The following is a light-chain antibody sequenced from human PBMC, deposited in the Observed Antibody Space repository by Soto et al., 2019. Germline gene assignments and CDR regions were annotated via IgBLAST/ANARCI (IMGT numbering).Light chain of an antibody. Sequence: QSALTQPPSASGSPGQSVTISCTGTSSDVGGYDYVSWFQHHPGKAPKLIIYDVTKRPSGVPDRFSGSKSDNTASLTVSGLEAEDEAEYFCTSYAGSNQRVFGGGTKVTVL. CDR1: SSDVGGYDY. V-gene: IGLV2-8*01. CDR3: TSYAGSNQRV. CDR2: DVT. J-gene: IGLJ2*01.